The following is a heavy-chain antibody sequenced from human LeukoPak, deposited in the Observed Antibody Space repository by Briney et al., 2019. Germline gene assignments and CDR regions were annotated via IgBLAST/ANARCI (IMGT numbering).Heavy chain of an antibody. CDR2: IYHSGST. J-gene: IGHJ3*01. D-gene: IGHD2-15*01. CDR1: GGSISSSNW. CDR3: ARGYCSGGTCPGAFDF. Sequence: PSGTLSLTCAVSGGSISSSNWWSWVRQPPGKGLEWIGEIYHSGSTNYNPSLKSRVTISVDTSKNQFSLKLTSVTAADTAVYYCARGYCSGGTCPGAFDFWGQGTMVTVSS. V-gene: IGHV4-4*02.